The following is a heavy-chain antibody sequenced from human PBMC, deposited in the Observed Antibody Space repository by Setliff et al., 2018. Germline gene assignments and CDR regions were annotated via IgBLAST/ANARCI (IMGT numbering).Heavy chain of an antibody. V-gene: IGHV3-74*03. J-gene: IGHJ4*02. CDR2: INSDASRI. CDR3: ARESSSGWHGDY. CDR1: GFTFSSHW. D-gene: IGHD3-22*01. Sequence: GGSLRLSCAAAGFTFSSHWMHWVRQAPGKGLVWVSRINSDASRITYADSVKGRFTISRDNAKNTVYLQMNSLRVEDTAVYYCARESSSGWHGDYWGQGTLVTVSS.